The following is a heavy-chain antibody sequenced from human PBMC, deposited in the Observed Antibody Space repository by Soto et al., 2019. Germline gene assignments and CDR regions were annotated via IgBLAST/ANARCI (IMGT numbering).Heavy chain of an antibody. CDR2: VYYTGST. Sequence: QVQLQESGPGLVRPSETLSLTCTVSGGSISRNYWTWIRQPPGKGLEWIGYVYYTGSTKYNPSLKSRVSLSVDTSKSQFSLKLSSVTAADTAVYYCSREGQQRRASGFDYWGQGTLVTVSS. CDR3: SREGQQRRASGFDY. CDR1: GGSISRNY. D-gene: IGHD6-25*01. J-gene: IGHJ4*02. V-gene: IGHV4-59*01.